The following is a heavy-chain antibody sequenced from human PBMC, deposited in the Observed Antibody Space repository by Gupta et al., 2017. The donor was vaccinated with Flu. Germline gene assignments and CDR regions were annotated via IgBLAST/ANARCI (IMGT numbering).Heavy chain of an antibody. CDR2: ISYYGDKT. J-gene: IGHJ6*03. D-gene: IGHD1-7*01. CDR3: AKTGTTGYFYMDV. V-gene: IGHV3-30*18. Sequence: QGQLVESGGGVVQLGTSLRLSCAASRFVFGSYGMNWVRQAPGKGLEWVAMISYYGDKTSYVDSVKGRFTVSRDNSRDTLYLQMNSLTDDDTAVYYCAKTGTTGYFYMDVWGNGTTVIVSS. CDR1: RFVFGSYG.